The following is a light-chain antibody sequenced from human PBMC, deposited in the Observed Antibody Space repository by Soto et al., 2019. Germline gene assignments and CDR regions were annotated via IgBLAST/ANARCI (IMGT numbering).Light chain of an antibody. CDR3: QQYGRSVG. V-gene: IGKV3-15*01. CDR2: GAS. J-gene: IGKJ1*01. Sequence: EVVMTQSPDSLSVSPGERATLSCRASQSVSSNLAWYQQKLGQAPRLLIYGASTRATGISARFSGSGSGTDFTLTVSRLEPEDFAVYYCQQYGRSVGFGQGTKVDI. CDR1: QSVSSN.